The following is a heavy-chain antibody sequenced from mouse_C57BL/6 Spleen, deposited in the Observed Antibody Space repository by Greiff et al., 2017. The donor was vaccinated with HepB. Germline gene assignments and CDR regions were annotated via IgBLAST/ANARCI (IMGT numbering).Heavy chain of an antibody. CDR1: GYTFTSYW. J-gene: IGHJ2*01. D-gene: IGHD1-1*02. CDR3: VGSRGYYFDY. V-gene: IGHV1-50*01. Sequence: QVQLQQPGAELVKPGASVKLSCKASGYTFTSYWMQWVKQRPGQGLEWIGEIDPSDSYTNYNQKFKGKATLTVDTSSSTAYMQLSSLTSEDSAVYYCVGSRGYYFDYWGQGTTLTVSS. CDR2: IDPSDSYT.